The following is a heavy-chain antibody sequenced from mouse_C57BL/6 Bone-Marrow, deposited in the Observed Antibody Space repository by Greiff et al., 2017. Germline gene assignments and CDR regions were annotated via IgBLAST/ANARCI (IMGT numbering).Heavy chain of an antibody. Sequence: EVQLQESGGDLVKPGGSLKLSCAASGFTFSSYGMSWVRQTPDKRLEWVATISSGGSYTYYPDSVKGRFTISRDNAKNTLYLQMSSLKSEDTAMYYCARLRTGPFAYWGQGTLVTASA. CDR1: GFTFSSYG. CDR2: ISSGGSYT. CDR3: ARLRTGPFAY. V-gene: IGHV5-6*01. D-gene: IGHD4-1*01. J-gene: IGHJ3*01.